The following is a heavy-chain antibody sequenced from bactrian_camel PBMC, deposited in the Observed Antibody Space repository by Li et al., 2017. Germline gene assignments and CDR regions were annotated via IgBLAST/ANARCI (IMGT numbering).Heavy chain of an antibody. CDR2: IDTDGST. V-gene: IGHV3S55*01. Sequence: QVQLVESGGGSVQAGGFLRLSCAASGHTYSRYSTAWYRQAPGKGRVGVAAIDTDGSTVYVDVVKGRFTISKDNAGNTLYLQMNNLRPEDTAMYYCAADFNHYSGGYCYYVRDDYPNWGQGTQVTVS. CDR1: GHTYSRYS. J-gene: IGHJ4*01. D-gene: IGHD2*01. CDR3: AADFNHYSGGYCYYVRDDYPN.